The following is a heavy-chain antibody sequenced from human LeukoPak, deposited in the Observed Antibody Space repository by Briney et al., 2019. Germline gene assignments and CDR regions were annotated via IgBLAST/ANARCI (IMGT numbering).Heavy chain of an antibody. V-gene: IGHV4-39*07. D-gene: IGHD5-24*01. CDR3: ARERGNRDGYNSDAFDI. Sequence: PSETLSLTCTVSGGSLSSSGIYWGWIRQPPGKGLEWIGTMYYSGNTYYNPSLKSRVTISVDTSKNQFSLKLSSVTAADTAVYYCARERGNRDGYNSDAFDIWGQGTMVTVSS. CDR2: MYYSGNT. J-gene: IGHJ3*02. CDR1: GGSLSSSGIY.